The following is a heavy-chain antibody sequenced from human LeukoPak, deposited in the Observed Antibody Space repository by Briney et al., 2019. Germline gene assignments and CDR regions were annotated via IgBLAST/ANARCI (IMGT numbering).Heavy chain of an antibody. Sequence: PGGSLRLSCAASGFTFSSYAMHWVRQAPGKGLEWVAVISYDGSNKYYADSVKGRFTISRDNSKNTLYLQMNSLRAEDTAVYYCARDPDFWSGHYYFDYWGQGTLVTVSS. J-gene: IGHJ4*02. CDR3: ARDPDFWSGHYYFDY. CDR1: GFTFSSYA. CDR2: ISYDGSNK. D-gene: IGHD3-3*01. V-gene: IGHV3-30-3*01.